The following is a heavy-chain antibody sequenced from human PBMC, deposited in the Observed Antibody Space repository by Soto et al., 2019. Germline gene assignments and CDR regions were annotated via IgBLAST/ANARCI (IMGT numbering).Heavy chain of an antibody. CDR1: GFTVSSNY. CDR2: IYSGSST. Sequence: EVQLVESGGGLVQPGGSLRLSCAASGFTVSSNYMSWVRQAPGKGLEWVSVIYSGSSTYYAESVKGRFTISRDNSENTLYLQMNSLRAEDTSVYYCARERRTLYGMDVCGQATTVTVSS. CDR3: ARERRTLYGMDV. V-gene: IGHV3-66*01. J-gene: IGHJ6*02.